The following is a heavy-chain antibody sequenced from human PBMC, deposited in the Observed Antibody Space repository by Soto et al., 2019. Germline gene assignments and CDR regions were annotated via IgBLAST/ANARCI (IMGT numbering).Heavy chain of an antibody. Sequence: EVHLVESGGGLVQPGGSLRLSCAASRLSFSDSWMSWVRQTPGKGLEWVASLKGDGREVYYADSVKGRFTISRDNAKNSLYLQVDSLRGEDTAVYYCTRLVTWRSYSNSWGRGTQVTVSS. CDR1: RLSFSDSW. CDR3: TRLVTWRSYSNS. J-gene: IGHJ5*02. D-gene: IGHD2-15*01. CDR2: LKGDGREV. V-gene: IGHV3-7*01.